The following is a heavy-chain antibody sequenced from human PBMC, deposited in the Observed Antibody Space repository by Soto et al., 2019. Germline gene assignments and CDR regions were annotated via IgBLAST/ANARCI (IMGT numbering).Heavy chain of an antibody. V-gene: IGHV3-30-3*01. Sequence: QVQLVESGGGVVQPGRSLRLSCAASGFTFTSYAMHWVRQAPGKGLEWVAVISNDGSNYYYADSVRGRFTISRDNTKNTLFLQMSSLRGEDSGVYYWARGTTLAIFDYGIDVWGEGTTVTVSS. CDR3: ARGTTLAIFDYGIDV. D-gene: IGHD3-3*01. CDR2: ISNDGSNY. J-gene: IGHJ6*04. CDR1: GFTFTSYA.